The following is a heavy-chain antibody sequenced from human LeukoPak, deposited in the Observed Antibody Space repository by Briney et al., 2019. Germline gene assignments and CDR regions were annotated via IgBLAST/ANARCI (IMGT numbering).Heavy chain of an antibody. D-gene: IGHD2-2*01. CDR1: GFTFSSYA. CDR3: ARDPHCSSTSCYPFYYGMDG. J-gene: IGHJ6*02. V-gene: IGHV3-23*01. CDR2: ISTSGGST. Sequence: GGSLRLSCAASGFTFSSYAMNWVRQAPGKGLEWVSVISTSGGSTYYAGSVKGRFTISRDNSKNTLYLQMNSLRAEDTAVYYCARDPHCSSTSCYPFYYGMDGWGQGTTVTVSS.